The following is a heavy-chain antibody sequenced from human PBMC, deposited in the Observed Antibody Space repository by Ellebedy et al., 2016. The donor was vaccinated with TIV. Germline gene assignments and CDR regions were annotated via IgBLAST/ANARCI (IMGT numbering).Heavy chain of an antibody. D-gene: IGHD3-9*01. CDR1: GFTFSGYW. V-gene: IGHV3-7*01. CDR2: IKQDGSGK. Sequence: GESLKISXAASGFTFSGYWMSWVRQAPGKGLEWVANIKQDGSGKYYVDSVKGRFTISRDNAKNSLYLQMDSLRAEDTAVYYCARPSIYYDRLTGPADYWGQGTLVTVSS. J-gene: IGHJ4*02. CDR3: ARPSIYYDRLTGPADY.